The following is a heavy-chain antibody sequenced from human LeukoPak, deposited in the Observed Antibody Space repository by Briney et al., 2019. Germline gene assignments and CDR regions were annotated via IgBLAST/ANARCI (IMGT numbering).Heavy chain of an antibody. J-gene: IGHJ3*02. CDR2: INWNGGST. D-gene: IGHD6-19*01. CDR1: GFSFDDYG. CDR3: ARGPSSGWYLMGAFDI. Sequence: GGSLRLSCAASGFSFDDYGMSWVRHAPGKGLEWVSGINWNGGSTGYAHSVKGRFTISRDNAKNSLYLQMNSLRAEDTALYYCARGPSSGWYLMGAFDIWGQGTMVTVSS. V-gene: IGHV3-20*04.